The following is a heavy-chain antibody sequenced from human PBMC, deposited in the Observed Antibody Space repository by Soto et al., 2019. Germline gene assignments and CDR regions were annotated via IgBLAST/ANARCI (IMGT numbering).Heavy chain of an antibody. D-gene: IGHD5-12*01. J-gene: IGHJ3*02. CDR3: ARFGIKWLRPRHGAFDI. Sequence: SETLSLTCAVYGGSFSGYYWSWIRQPPGKGLEWIGEINHSGSTNYNPSLKSRVTISVDTSKNQFSLKLSSVTAADTAVYYCARFGIKWLRPRHGAFDIWGQGTMVTVSS. CDR1: GGSFSGYY. CDR2: INHSGST. V-gene: IGHV4-34*01.